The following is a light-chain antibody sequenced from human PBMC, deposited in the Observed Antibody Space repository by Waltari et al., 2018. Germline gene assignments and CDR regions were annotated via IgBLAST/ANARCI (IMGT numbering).Light chain of an antibody. V-gene: IGLV2-8*01. Sequence: QSALTQPPSASGSLGQSVTISCPGTSSDVGAYNYVPWYQHHPGKAPKLLMYEVSKWPSGVPDRFSGSKSGNTAFLTVSGLQAEDEVDYYCSSYAGSNNYVFGTGTKVTVL. J-gene: IGLJ1*01. CDR3: SSYAGSNNYV. CDR1: SSDVGAYNY. CDR2: EVS.